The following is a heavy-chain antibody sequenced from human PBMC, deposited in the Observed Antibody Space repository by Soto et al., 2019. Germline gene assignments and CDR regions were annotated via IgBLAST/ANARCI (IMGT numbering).Heavy chain of an antibody. CDR1: GYTFTSYY. CDR3: ARDPQGVAATNYFDY. CDR2: INPSGGST. J-gene: IGHJ4*02. Sequence: ASVKVSCKASGYTFTSYYMHWVRQAPGQGLEWMGIINPSGGSTSYAQKFQGRVTMTRDTSTSTVYMELSSLRSEDTAVYYCARDPQGVAATNYFDYWGQGTLVTVSS. D-gene: IGHD2-15*01. V-gene: IGHV1-46*01.